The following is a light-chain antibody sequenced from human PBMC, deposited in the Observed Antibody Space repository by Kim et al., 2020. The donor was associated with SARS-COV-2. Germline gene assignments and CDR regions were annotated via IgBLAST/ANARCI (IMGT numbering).Light chain of an antibody. V-gene: IGLV2-8*01. CDR2: EGS. J-gene: IGLJ1*01. CDR3: SSYAGSSNFV. CDR1: SSDIGSNIY. Sequence: GQSVPISCTGTSSDIGSNIYVSWYRQRPGKAPQVIIYEGSKRPSGVPDRFSGPKSGNAASLTVSELQAEDEADYYCSSYAGSSNFVFGTGTKVTVL.